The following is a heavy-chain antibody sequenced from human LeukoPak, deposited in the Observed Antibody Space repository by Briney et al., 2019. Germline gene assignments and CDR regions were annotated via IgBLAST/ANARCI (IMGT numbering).Heavy chain of an antibody. CDR2: IWYDGSNK. D-gene: IGHD3-22*01. J-gene: IGHJ4*02. CDR1: VFTFSSFG. V-gene: IGHV3-33*01. Sequence: GGSLRLSGAASVFTFSSFGMHWVHQAPGKGLEWVAVIWYDGSNKYYADSVKGRFTISRDNSKNTLYLQMNSLRAEDTAVYYCARALRHDSSGYYPDYWGQGTLVTVSS. CDR3: ARALRHDSSGYYPDY.